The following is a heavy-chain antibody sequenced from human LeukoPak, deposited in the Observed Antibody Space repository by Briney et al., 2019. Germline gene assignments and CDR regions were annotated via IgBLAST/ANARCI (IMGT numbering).Heavy chain of an antibody. CDR1: GYTFTSYA. D-gene: IGHD2-15*01. V-gene: IGHV7-4-1*02. Sequence: ASVKVSCKASGYTFTSYAMNWVRQAPGQGLEWMGWINTDTGNPTYARGFTGRFVFSLDTSVSTAYLQISSLKAEDTAVYYCQVVYYYYGLDVWGQGTTVTVSS. J-gene: IGHJ6*02. CDR3: QVVYYYYGLDV. CDR2: INTDTGNP.